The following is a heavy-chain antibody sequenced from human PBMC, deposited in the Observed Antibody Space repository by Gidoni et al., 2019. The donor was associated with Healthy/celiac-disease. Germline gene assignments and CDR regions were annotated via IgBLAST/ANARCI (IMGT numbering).Heavy chain of an antibody. CDR1: GFTFSSYS. V-gene: IGHV3-21*01. J-gene: IGHJ3*02. CDR2: ISSSSSYI. D-gene: IGHD6-19*01. Sequence: EVQLVESGGGLVTPGGSLRLSCAASGFTFSSYSMNWVRQAPGKGLEWVSSISSSSSYIYYADSVKGRFTISRDNAKNSLYLQMNSLRAEDTAVYYCARDKEWGIAVAGTVGAFDIWGQGTMVTVSS. CDR3: ARDKEWGIAVAGTVGAFDI.